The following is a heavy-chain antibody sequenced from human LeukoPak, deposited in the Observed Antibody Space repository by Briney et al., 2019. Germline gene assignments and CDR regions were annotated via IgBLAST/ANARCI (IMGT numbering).Heavy chain of an antibody. J-gene: IGHJ4*02. CDR1: GYTFAGYY. CDR3: ARELAEAGLVVIDS. Sequence: ASVKVSCKASGYTFAGYYMHWVRQAPGQGLEWMGWISTYNDNTHYAQKFQGRVTMTTDTSTNTAYMELRSPRSDDTAVYYCARELAEAGLVVIDSRGEGALVTVS. D-gene: IGHD3-22*01. CDR2: ISTYNDNT. V-gene: IGHV1-18*04.